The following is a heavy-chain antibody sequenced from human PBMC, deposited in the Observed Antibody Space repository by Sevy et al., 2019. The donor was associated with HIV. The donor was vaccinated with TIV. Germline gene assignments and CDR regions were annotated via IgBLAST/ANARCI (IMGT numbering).Heavy chain of an antibody. Sequence: SETLSLTCTVSGASISTYYWGWIRQPPGKGLEWIGYIYDTGRTNYNSSLKSRVTISLDTSKNHFSLKVSSVTAADTAVYYCARLPQSGYSYGFVDSWSQGTLVTVSS. J-gene: IGHJ4*02. CDR2: IYDTGRT. CDR3: ARLPQSGYSYGFVDS. CDR1: GASISTYY. D-gene: IGHD5-18*01. V-gene: IGHV4-59*13.